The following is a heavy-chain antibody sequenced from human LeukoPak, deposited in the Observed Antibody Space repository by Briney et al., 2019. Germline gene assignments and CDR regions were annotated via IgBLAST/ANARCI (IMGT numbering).Heavy chain of an antibody. CDR2: MYYTGST. V-gene: IGHV4-59*01. D-gene: IGHD6-19*01. CDR3: ARGYSSGRVDY. Sequence: SETLSLTCTVSGASISSYYWTWIRQPPGKGLEWIGYMYYTGSTNYNPSLKSRVTISIDTSKNRFSLWLSSVTAADTAVYYCARGYSSGRVDYWGQGTLVTVSS. CDR1: GASISSYY. J-gene: IGHJ4*02.